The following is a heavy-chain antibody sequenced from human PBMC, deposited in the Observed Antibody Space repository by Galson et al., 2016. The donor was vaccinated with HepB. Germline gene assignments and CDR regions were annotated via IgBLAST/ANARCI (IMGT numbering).Heavy chain of an antibody. CDR1: GLDFINYA. V-gene: IGHV3-23*01. D-gene: IGHD3-3*01. CDR3: AQVEDFWSGPYFDY. CDR2: ISGSGETT. Sequence: SLRLSCAASGLDFINYAMSWVRQAPGKGLEWVSAISGSGETTFDADSVKGRFIISRDNSKNMLYLQMNSLRAEDTAVYFCAQVEDFWSGPYFDYWGQGTLVTVSS. J-gene: IGHJ4*02.